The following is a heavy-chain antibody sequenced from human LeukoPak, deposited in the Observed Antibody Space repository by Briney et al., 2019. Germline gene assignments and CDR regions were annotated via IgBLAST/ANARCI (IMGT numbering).Heavy chain of an antibody. CDR3: ARTRYYYNSRSYGAPYYFDY. CDR1: GLSINSGYY. J-gene: IGHJ4*02. D-gene: IGHD3-10*01. V-gene: IGHV4-38-2*02. CDR2: IYYSGST. Sequence: PSETLSLTCTVSGLSINSGYYWGWIRQPPGKGLEWIGSIYYSGSTYYNPSLKSRVTISVDTSKNQFSLKLSSVTAADTAVYYCARTRYYYNSRSYGAPYYFDYWGQGTLVTVSS.